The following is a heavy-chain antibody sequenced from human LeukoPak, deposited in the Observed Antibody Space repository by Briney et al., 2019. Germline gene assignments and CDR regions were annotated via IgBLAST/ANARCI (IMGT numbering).Heavy chain of an antibody. J-gene: IGHJ3*02. CDR2: IYYSGST. CDR1: GGSISSSSYY. Sequence: SETLSLTCTVSGGSISSSSYYWGWIRQPPGKGLEWIGSIYYSGSTYYNPSLKSRVTISVDTSKNQFSLKLSSVTAADTAVYYCARVRIELRLGELSLGDAFDIWGQGTMVTVSS. V-gene: IGHV4-39*07. D-gene: IGHD3-16*02. CDR3: ARVRIELRLGELSLGDAFDI.